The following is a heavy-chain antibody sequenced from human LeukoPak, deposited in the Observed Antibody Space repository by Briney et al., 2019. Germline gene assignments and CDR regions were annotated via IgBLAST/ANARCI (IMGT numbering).Heavy chain of an antibody. J-gene: IGHJ5*02. CDR1: GGSIISYY. Sequence: SETLSLTCTVSGGSIISYYWGWIRQPPGKGLEWIGYIYYTGSANYNPSLKSRVAISVDTSKNQFSLNLSSVTAADTAVYYCARKKLRYYDGKDSGWFDPWGQGTLVTVSS. CDR2: IYYTGSA. CDR3: ARKKLRYYDGKDSGWFDP. V-gene: IGHV4-59*13. D-gene: IGHD3-9*01.